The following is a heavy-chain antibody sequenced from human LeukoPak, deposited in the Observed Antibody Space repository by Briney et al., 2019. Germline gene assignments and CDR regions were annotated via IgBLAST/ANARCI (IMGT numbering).Heavy chain of an antibody. CDR2: TYYRSKWYN. D-gene: IGHD5-18*01. CDR3: ARALGGYSYGYPRYYFDY. Sequence: SQTLSLTCAISGDSVSSNSAAWNWIRQSPSRGLEWLGRTYYRSKWYNDYAVSVKSRITINPDTSKNQFSLQLNSVTPEDTAVYYCARALGGYSYGYPRYYFDYWGQGTLVTVSS. CDR1: GDSVSSNSAA. V-gene: IGHV6-1*01. J-gene: IGHJ4*02.